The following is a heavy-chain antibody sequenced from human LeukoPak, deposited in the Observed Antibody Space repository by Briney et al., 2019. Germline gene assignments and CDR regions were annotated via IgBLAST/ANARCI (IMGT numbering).Heavy chain of an antibody. CDR2: LNHSGST. CDR3: ARRSLAYCGGDCYSGGSSFDY. D-gene: IGHD2-21*02. Sequence: PSETLSLTCAVYGGSFSGFYWSWIRRPPGKGLAWIGELNHSGSTNYNPSLKSRVTISVDTSKNQFSLKLSSVTAADTAVYYCARRSLAYCGGDCYSGGSSFDYWGQGTLVTVSS. CDR1: GGSFSGFY. V-gene: IGHV4-34*01. J-gene: IGHJ4*02.